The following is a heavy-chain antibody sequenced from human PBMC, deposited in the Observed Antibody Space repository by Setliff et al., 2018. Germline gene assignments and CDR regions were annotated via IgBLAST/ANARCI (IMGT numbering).Heavy chain of an antibody. D-gene: IGHD1-26*01. CDR1: GYTFTTYG. Sequence: GASVKVSCKASGYTFTTYGISWVRQAPGQGLEWMGWIGARNVKTNYAQKFQDRVTITTDTSTTTVYMELRGLRSDDTATYYCARFRVSSGGYNYYAMDVWGQGTTVTVSS. V-gene: IGHV1-18*04. CDR2: IGARNVKT. CDR3: ARFRVSSGGYNYYAMDV. J-gene: IGHJ6*02.